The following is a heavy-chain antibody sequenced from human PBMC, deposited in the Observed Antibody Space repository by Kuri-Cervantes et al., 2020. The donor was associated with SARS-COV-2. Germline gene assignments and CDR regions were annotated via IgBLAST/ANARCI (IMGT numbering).Heavy chain of an antibody. J-gene: IGHJ6*02. CDR3: ARDAYSSSWYYYYYGMDV. CDR1: GFTFSNYA. Sequence: GGSLRLSCAASGFTFSNYAMHWVRQAPGKGLEWVAVISYDGSNKYYADSVKGRFTISRDNSKNTLYLQMNSLRAEDTAVYYCARDAYSSSWYYYYYGMDVWGQGTTVTVSS. V-gene: IGHV3-30-3*01. D-gene: IGHD6-13*01. CDR2: ISYDGSNK.